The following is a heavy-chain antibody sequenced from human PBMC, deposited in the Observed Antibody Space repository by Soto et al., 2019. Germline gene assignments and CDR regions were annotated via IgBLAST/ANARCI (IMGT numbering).Heavy chain of an antibody. J-gene: IGHJ6*02. V-gene: IGHV1-69*04. CDR2: IIPILGIA. CDR1: GGTFSSYA. D-gene: IGHD6-19*01. Sequence: ASVKVSCKASGGTFSSYAISWVRQAPGQGLEWMGRIIPILGIANYAQKFQGRVTITADKSTSTAYMELSSLRSEDTAVYYCAKGEAWLVYYYYGMDVWGQGTTVTVSS. CDR3: AKGEAWLVYYYYGMDV.